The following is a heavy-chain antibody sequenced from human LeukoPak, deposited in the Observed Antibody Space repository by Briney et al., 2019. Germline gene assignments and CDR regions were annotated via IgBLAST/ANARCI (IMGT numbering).Heavy chain of an antibody. D-gene: IGHD5-18*01. V-gene: IGHV1-2*02. CDR1: GYTFTGYY. J-gene: IGHJ4*02. Sequence: ASVKVSCKASGYTFTGYYMHWVRQAPGQGLEWMGWINPNSGGTNYAQKFQGRVTMTRDTSISTAYMELSRLRSDDTAVYYCARVEVQLWFGLDYWGQGTLVTVSS. CDR3: ARVEVQLWFGLDY. CDR2: INPNSGGT.